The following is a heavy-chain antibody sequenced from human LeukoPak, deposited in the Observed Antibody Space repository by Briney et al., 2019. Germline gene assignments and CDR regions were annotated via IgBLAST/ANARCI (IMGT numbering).Heavy chain of an antibody. Sequence: PSETLTLTCTVSGGSISSGDYYWSWIRQHPGKGLEWIGYIYYSGCTYYNPSLKSRVTISVDTSKNQFSLKLSSVTVADTAVYYCASNTVTTRHLDYWGQGTLVTVSS. CDR3: ASNTVTTRHLDY. CDR2: IYYSGCT. J-gene: IGHJ4*02. V-gene: IGHV4-31*03. D-gene: IGHD4-17*01. CDR1: GGSISSGDYY.